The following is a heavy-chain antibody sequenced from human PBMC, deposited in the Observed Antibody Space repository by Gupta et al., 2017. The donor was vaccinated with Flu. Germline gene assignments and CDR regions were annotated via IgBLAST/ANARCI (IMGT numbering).Heavy chain of an antibody. J-gene: IGHJ5*02. CDR3: ARADIKMGWFDP. D-gene: IGHD2-15*01. Sequence: CTVSGVPIGSNYWSWIRQPAGKGLEWVGRIYTNETTNYNPSLKSRVTRSVDTSKNQFSLKLTSVTAADTAVYYCARADIKMGWFDPWGQGTLVIVSA. CDR1: GVPIGSNY. CDR2: IYTNETT. V-gene: IGHV4-4*07.